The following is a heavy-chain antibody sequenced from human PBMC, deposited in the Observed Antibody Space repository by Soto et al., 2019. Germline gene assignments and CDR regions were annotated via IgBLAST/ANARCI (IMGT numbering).Heavy chain of an antibody. CDR1: GFTFSSYS. V-gene: IGHV3-48*01. Sequence: GGSLRLSCAASGFTFSSYSMNWVRQAPGKGLEWVSYISSSSSTIYYADSVKGRFTISRDNAKNSLYLQMNSLRAEDTAVYYCARDPGAGPWYFDLWGRGTLVTVSS. CDR3: ARDPGAGPWYFDL. D-gene: IGHD3-10*01. CDR2: ISSSSSTI. J-gene: IGHJ2*01.